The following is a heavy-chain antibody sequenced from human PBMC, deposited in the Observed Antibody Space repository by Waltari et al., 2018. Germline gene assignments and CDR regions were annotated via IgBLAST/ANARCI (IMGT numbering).Heavy chain of an antibody. V-gene: IGHV1-8*01. CDR2: MNPNSGNT. D-gene: IGHD3-10*01. Sequence: QVQLVKSGAEVKTPGASVKVSCRASGSTFTSYDINWVRTATGQGLEWMGWMNPNSGNTDYAQKFQGRVTMTRNTSISTAYMELSSLRSEDTAVYYCARGYPFSFYGSGTYYNVYDYWGQGTLVTVSS. CDR3: ARGYPFSFYGSGTYYNVYDY. CDR1: GSTFTSYD. J-gene: IGHJ4*02.